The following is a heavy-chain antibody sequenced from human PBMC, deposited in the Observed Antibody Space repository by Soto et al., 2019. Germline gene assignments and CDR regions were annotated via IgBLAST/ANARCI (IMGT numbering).Heavy chain of an antibody. CDR2: IYPGDSGT. Sequence: PGESLKISCKGSGYSFTSYWIGWVRQMPGKGLEWMGIIYPGDSGTRYSPSFQGQVTISADKSISTAYLQWSSLKASDTAMYYCARWKDIVVVPAAIRHYYYYYMDVWGKGTTVTVSS. V-gene: IGHV5-51*01. D-gene: IGHD2-2*01. J-gene: IGHJ6*03. CDR1: GYSFTSYW. CDR3: ARWKDIVVVPAAIRHYYYYYMDV.